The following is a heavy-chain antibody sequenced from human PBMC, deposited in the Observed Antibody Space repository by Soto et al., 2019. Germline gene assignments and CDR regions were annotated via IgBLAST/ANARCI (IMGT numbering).Heavy chain of an antibody. V-gene: IGHV1-24*01. D-gene: IGHD3-3*01. CDR3: ATRDLLRFLEWSGNNWFDP. CDR1: GYTLTELS. CDR2: FDPEDGET. J-gene: IGHJ5*02. Sequence: ASVKVSCKVSGYTLTELSMHWVRQAPGKGLEWMGGFDPEDGETIYAQKFQGRVTMTEDTSTDTAYMELSSLRSEDTAVYYCATRDLLRFLEWSGNNWFDPWGQGTLVTVSS.